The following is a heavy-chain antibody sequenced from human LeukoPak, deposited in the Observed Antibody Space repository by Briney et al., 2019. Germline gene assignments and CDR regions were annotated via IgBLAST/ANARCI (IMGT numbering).Heavy chain of an antibody. CDR1: GFTLSSYS. D-gene: IGHD3-3*02. J-gene: IGHJ4*02. V-gene: IGHV3-21*01. CDR2: ISSSSSYI. CDR3: ARDNHPHHFWSGYYGY. Sequence: GGSLRLSCAASGFTLSSYSMNWVRQAPGKGLEWVSSISSSSSYIYYADSVKGRFTISRDNAKNSLYLQMNSLRAEDTAVYYCARDNHPHHFWSGYYGYWGQGTLVTVSS.